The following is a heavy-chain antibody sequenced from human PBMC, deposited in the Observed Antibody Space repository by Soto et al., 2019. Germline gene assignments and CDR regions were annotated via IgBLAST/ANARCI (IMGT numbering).Heavy chain of an antibody. Sequence: QVQLVESGGGVVQPGRSLRLSCAASGFTFSSYGMHWVRQAPGKGLEWVAVISYDGSNKYYADSVKGRFTISRDNSKNPXYXQMNSLRAEDTAVYYCAKDDGHYYDSSGYYYNWFDPWGQGTLVTVSS. CDR2: ISYDGSNK. CDR3: AKDDGHYYDSSGYYYNWFDP. CDR1: GFTFSSYG. V-gene: IGHV3-30*18. J-gene: IGHJ5*02. D-gene: IGHD3-22*01.